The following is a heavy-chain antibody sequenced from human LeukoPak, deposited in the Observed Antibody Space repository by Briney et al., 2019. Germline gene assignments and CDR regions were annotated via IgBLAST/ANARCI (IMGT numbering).Heavy chain of an antibody. CDR3: ARDVWEMATTPHFDY. CDR1: GYTFTGYY. J-gene: IGHJ4*02. D-gene: IGHD5-24*01. Sequence: ASVKVSCKASGYTFTGYYMHWVRQAPGQGLEWMGRINPNSGGTNYAQKFQGRVTMTRDTSISTAYMELSRLRSDDTAVYYCARDVWEMATTPHFDYWGQGTLVTVSS. V-gene: IGHV1-2*06. CDR2: INPNSGGT.